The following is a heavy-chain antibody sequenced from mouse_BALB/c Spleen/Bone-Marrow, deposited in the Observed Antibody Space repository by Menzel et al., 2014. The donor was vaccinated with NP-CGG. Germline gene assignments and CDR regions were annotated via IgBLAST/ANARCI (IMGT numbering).Heavy chain of an antibody. Sequence: VQLKESGPELVKAGASVKISCKAFGYSFTCYFMNRVMQSPGKSLEWIGRINPYNGDTFYNQKFKGKATLTVDKSSSTAHMELRSLASEDSAVYYCARSGYYGSSYFDYWGQGTTLTVSS. V-gene: IGHV1-20*02. CDR2: INPYNGDT. D-gene: IGHD1-1*01. J-gene: IGHJ2*01. CDR1: GYSFTCYF. CDR3: ARSGYYGSSYFDY.